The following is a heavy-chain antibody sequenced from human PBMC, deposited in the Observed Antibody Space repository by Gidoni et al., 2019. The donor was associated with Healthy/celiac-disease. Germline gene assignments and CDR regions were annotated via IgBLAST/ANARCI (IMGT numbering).Heavy chain of an antibody. J-gene: IGHJ4*02. D-gene: IGHD6-19*01. CDR1: GGSISSYY. CDR2: IYYSGST. Sequence: VKPSETLSLTCTVSGGSISSYYWSWIRQPPGKGLEWIGYIYYSGSTNYNPSLKSRVTISVDTSKNQFSLKLSSVTAADTAGYYCARGPPISEEWLALGYWGQGTLVTVSS. CDR3: ARGPPISEEWLALGY. V-gene: IGHV4-59*01.